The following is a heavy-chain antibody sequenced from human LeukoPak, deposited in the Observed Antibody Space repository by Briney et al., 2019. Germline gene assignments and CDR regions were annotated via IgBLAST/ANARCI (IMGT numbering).Heavy chain of an antibody. CDR3: ARGLRFPKYYDILTGYYGLNY. D-gene: IGHD3-9*01. V-gene: IGHV4-4*02. CDR1: GGSISSSNW. CDR2: MYHSGST. J-gene: IGHJ4*02. Sequence: SETLSLTCAVSGGSISSSNWWSWVRQPPGKGLEWIGEMYHSGSTNYNPSLKSRVTISVDTSKNQFSLRLTSVTAADTAVYYCARGLRFPKYYDILTGYYGLNYWGQGTLVTVSS.